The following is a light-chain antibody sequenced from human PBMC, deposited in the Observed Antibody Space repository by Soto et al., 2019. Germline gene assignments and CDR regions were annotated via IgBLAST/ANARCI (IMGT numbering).Light chain of an antibody. CDR3: SLYTSENAYV. J-gene: IGLJ1*01. Sequence: QSALTQPPSVSGSPGQSVTISCTGTSTNFVSYNRVSWYQQPPGTAPKLMIYEVSQRPSGVHDRLSGSKSGNTASLTISGLQAADEADYYCSLYTSENAYVFGTGTKLTVL. V-gene: IGLV2-18*01. CDR2: EVS. CDR1: STNFVSYNR.